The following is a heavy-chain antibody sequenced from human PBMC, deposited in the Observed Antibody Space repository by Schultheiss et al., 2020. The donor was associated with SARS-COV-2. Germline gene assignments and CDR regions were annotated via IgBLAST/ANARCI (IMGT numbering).Heavy chain of an antibody. Sequence: GSLRLSCTVSGGSISSYYWSWIRQPPGKGLEWIGYIYYSGSTNYNPSLKSRVTISVETSKNQFSLKLSSVTAADTAVYYCASYLGDYDYWGQGTLVTVSS. D-gene: IGHD4-17*01. V-gene: IGHV4-59*01. CDR2: IYYSGST. J-gene: IGHJ4*02. CDR3: ASYLGDYDY. CDR1: GGSISSYY.